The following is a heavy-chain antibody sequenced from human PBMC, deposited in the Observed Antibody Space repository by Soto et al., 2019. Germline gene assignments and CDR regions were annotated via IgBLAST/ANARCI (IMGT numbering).Heavy chain of an antibody. CDR2: IYIAGNT. CDR1: GFTVSSNY. D-gene: IGHD3-22*01. CDR3: ASFAVRWLSFDY. J-gene: IGHJ4*02. Sequence: PGGSLRLSCEVSGFTVSSNYVSWVRQVPGKGLEWVSVIYIAGNTYYADSVKGRFTLSRDTSKNTLYLQMNSLRAEDTAVYYCASFAVRWLSFDYWGQGTLVTVSS. V-gene: IGHV3-66*01.